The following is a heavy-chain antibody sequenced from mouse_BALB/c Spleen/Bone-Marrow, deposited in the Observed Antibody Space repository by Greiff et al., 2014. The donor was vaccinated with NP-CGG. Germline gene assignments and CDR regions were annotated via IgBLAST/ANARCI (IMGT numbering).Heavy chain of an antibody. CDR3: ASRDSSGYVPDY. CDR2: IFPGTGTT. V-gene: IGHV1S132*01. Sequence: QVQLQQPGAELVKPGASVKLSCKTSGYTFTSYWIQWVKQRPGQGPGWIGEIFPGTGTTYYNERFKGKATLTIDTSSSTAYMQLSSLTSEDSAVYFCASRDSSGYVPDYWGQGTTLTVSS. CDR1: GYTFTSYW. D-gene: IGHD3-2*01. J-gene: IGHJ2*01.